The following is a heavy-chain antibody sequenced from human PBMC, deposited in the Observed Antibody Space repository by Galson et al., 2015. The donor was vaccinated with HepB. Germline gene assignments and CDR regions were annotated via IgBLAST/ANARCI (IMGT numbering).Heavy chain of an antibody. CDR1: GGSISNYY. CDR2: IYSTAST. CDR3: ATAQFITTRIRWFDP. Sequence: SETLSLTCAVSGGSISNYYWSWIRQPPGKGLEWIGYIYSTASTNYNPSLESRVTISVDTSKNQLSLKLRTVTAADTAVYYCATAQFITTRIRWFDPWGQGTLVTVSS. J-gene: IGHJ5*02. D-gene: IGHD3-10*01. V-gene: IGHV4-59*01.